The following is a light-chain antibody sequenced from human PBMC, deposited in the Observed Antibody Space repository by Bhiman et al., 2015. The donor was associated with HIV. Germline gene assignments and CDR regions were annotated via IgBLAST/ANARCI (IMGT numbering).Light chain of an antibody. J-gene: IGLJ3*02. Sequence: QSVLTQPPSVSATPGQKVTISCSGSRSNIGSHYVSWYQQFPGTAPKLLIYKSSQRPSGVSDRFSGSKSGTSASLAISGLRSEDEADYYCSSYTRSSTLWMFGGGTKLTVL. CDR2: KSS. CDR3: SSYTRSSTLWM. CDR1: RSNIGSHY. V-gene: IGLV1-47*01.